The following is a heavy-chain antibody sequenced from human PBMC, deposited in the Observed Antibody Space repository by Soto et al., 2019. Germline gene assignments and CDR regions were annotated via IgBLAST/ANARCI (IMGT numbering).Heavy chain of an antibody. CDR2: VSGSGDNT. V-gene: IGHV3-23*01. Sequence: PGGSLRLSCAASGFTFISYAMSWVRQAPGKGLEWISTVSGSGDNTYHADSVKGRFTISRNNSKNTLYLQMNGMRARDTALYYCAKDVNFGVLAYDDYWGRGTLVTFSS. D-gene: IGHD3-3*01. CDR1: GFTFISYA. J-gene: IGHJ4*02. CDR3: AKDVNFGVLAYDDY.